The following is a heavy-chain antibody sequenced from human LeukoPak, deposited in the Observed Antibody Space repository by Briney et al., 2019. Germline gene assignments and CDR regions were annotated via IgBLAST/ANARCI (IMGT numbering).Heavy chain of an antibody. V-gene: IGHV4-39*01. CDR3: ARQYYDRTGYYYFDH. CDR1: GDAITGSTYY. D-gene: IGHD3-22*01. J-gene: IGHJ4*02. CDR2: MHYSGST. Sequence: SETLSLTCTVSGDAITGSTYYWGWIRQPPGKGLEWIGSMHYSGSTYSNASLKSRVTISADTSKNQFSLKLSSVTAADTATYYCARQYYDRTGYYYFDHWTQGTLVTVSS.